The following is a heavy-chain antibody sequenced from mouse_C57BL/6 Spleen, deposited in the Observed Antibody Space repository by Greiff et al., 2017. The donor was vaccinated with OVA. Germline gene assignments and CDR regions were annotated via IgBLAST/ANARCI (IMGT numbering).Heavy chain of an antibody. CDR3: ARGDGNYPGDY. CDR1: GFTFSSYA. CDR2: ISDGGSYT. J-gene: IGHJ2*01. D-gene: IGHD2-1*01. Sequence: EVKVEESGGGLVKPGGSLKLSCAASGFTFSSYAMSWVSQTPEKRLEWVATISDGGSYTYYPDNVKGRFTISRDKAKNNLYLQMSHLKSEDTAMYYCARGDGNYPGDYWGQGTTLTVSS. V-gene: IGHV5-4*03.